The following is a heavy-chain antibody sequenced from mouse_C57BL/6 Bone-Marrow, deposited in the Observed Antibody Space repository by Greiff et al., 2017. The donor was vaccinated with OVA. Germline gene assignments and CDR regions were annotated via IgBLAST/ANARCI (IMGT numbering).Heavy chain of an antibody. Sequence: EVKLQQSGPVLVKPGASVKMSCKASGYTFTDYYMNWVKQSHGKSLEWIGVINPYNGGTSYNQKFKGKATLTVDKSSSTAYMELNSLTSEDSAVYYCARGAMVTAVWGQGTLVTVSA. D-gene: IGHD2-2*01. CDR2: INPYNGGT. CDR1: GYTFTDYY. V-gene: IGHV1-19*01. CDR3: ARGAMVTAV. J-gene: IGHJ3*01.